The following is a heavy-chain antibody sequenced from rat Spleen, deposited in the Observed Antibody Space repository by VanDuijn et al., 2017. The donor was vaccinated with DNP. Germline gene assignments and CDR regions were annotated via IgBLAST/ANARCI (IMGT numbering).Heavy chain of an antibody. J-gene: IGHJ2*01. Sequence: EVQMVESGGGLVQPGRSLTLSCAASGFTFSNYNMAWVRQTPKKGLEWVASISPSGGSTYYRDSVKGRFTISRDNAKSTLYLQMDSLRSEDTATYYCATRGPDYWGQGVMVTVSS. V-gene: IGHV5-25*01. CDR3: ATRGPDY. CDR1: GFTFSNYN. CDR2: ISPSGGST.